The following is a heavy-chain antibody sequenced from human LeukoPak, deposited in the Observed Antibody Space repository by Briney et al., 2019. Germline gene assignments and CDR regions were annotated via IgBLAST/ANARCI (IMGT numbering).Heavy chain of an antibody. CDR2: ICSSTTSI. Sequence: GGSLRLSCADSGFLFSDFIDHTMGWVRQAEGKGLGWVSYICSSTTSISYADSVRGRFSISRDNAQRSLYLHMNSLRDEDTAVYYCAREFSVVGNFDYWGQGTLVIVSS. D-gene: IGHD2-21*01. V-gene: IGHV3-21*01. J-gene: IGHJ4*02. CDR1: GFLFSDFIDHT. CDR3: AREFSVVGNFDY.